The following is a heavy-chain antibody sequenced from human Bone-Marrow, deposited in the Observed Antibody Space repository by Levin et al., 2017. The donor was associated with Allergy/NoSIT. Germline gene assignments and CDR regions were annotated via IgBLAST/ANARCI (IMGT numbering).Heavy chain of an antibody. V-gene: IGHV1-18*01. D-gene: IGHD3-22*01. CDR3: ARVFYFETSGYYYP. CDR1: GFNFNIYG. CDR2: ISGYNGNT. J-gene: IGHJ5*02. Sequence: GESLKISCKASGFNFNIYGIIWVRQAPGQGLEWMGWISGYNGNTDYAQNLQGRASMTTDTSTSTVYMELRNLRSDDTAVYYCARVFYFETSGYYYPWGQGTLVTVSS.